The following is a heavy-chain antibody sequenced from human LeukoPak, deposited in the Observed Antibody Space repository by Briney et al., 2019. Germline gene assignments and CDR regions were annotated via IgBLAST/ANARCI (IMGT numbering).Heavy chain of an antibody. J-gene: IGHJ5*02. V-gene: IGHV5-51*01. D-gene: IGHD3-3*01. Sequence: GESLKISCKGSGYSFTSYWIGWVRQMPGKGLEWMGIIYPGDSDTRYSPSFQGQVTISADKSISTAYLQWSSLKASDTAMYYCARLAGAIFGVVQNWFDPWGQGTLVTVSS. CDR3: ARLAGAIFGVVQNWFDP. CDR2: IYPGDSDT. CDR1: GYSFTSYW.